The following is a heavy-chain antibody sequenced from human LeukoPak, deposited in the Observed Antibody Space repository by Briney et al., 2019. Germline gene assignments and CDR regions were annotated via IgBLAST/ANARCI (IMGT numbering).Heavy chain of an antibody. CDR1: GFTFSSYE. Sequence: PGGSLRLSCAASGFTFSSYEMNWVRQAPGKGLDWVSYISTSGSTIYYADSVKGRFTISRDNAKNSLYLQMNSLRAEDTALYYCARVPRYGSGSYYWNWFDPWGQGTLVTVSS. CDR3: ARVPRYGSGSYYWNWFDP. CDR2: ISTSGSTI. D-gene: IGHD3-10*01. V-gene: IGHV3-48*03. J-gene: IGHJ5*02.